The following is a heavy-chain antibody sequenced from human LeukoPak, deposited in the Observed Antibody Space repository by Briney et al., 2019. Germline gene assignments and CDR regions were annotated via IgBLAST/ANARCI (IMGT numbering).Heavy chain of an antibody. CDR2: IYYSGST. J-gene: IGHJ4*02. V-gene: IGHV4-59*08. CDR3: ARLGIPITTWSYFDY. Sequence: PSETLSLTCTVSGGSISRYYWSWIRQPPGKGLEWIGYIYYSGSTNYNPSLKSRVTISVDTSKNQFSMKLSSVTAADTAVYFCARLGIPITTWSYFDYWGQGTLVTVSS. D-gene: IGHD4-11*01. CDR1: GGSISRYY.